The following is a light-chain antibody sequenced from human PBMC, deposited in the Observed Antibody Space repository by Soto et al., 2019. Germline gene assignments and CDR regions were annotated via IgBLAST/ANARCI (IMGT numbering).Light chain of an antibody. CDR2: DSD. Sequence: QSVLTQPPSVSGAPGQRVTISCTGSSSNIGAGYAVHWYQQRPGTAPKLLISDSDNRPSGVPDRLSGSKSGTSASLAITGLQAEYEADYYCQSYDNSHDWDVIFGGGTKLTVL. J-gene: IGLJ2*01. V-gene: IGLV1-40*01. CDR3: QSYDNSHDWDVI. CDR1: SSNIGAGYA.